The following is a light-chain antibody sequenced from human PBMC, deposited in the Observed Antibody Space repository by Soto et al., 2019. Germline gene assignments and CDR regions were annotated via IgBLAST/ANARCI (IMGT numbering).Light chain of an antibody. V-gene: IGKV3-20*01. CDR2: GAS. CDR3: QQFGGSPPWA. CDR1: QIVSNV. Sequence: TQSPTTLSASVGDRVTITCRASQIVSNVLAWFQQKPGQAPRLLIYGASSRATGVPDRFSGRGSGTDFTLTISRLEPEDFAVYYCQQFGGSPPWAFGQGTKVEI. J-gene: IGKJ1*01.